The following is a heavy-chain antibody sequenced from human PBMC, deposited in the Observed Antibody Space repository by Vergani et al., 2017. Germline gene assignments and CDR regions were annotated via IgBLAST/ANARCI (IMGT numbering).Heavy chain of an antibody. D-gene: IGHD6-13*01. CDR2: IYYSGST. Sequence: QVQLQESGPGLVKPSETLSLTCTASGGSISSYYWSWIRQPPGKGLEWIGYIYYSGSTNYNPSLKSRVTISVDTSKNQFALKLSSVTAADTAVYYCARGRYSSSSPGGWFDPWGQGTLVTVSS. CDR3: ARGRYSSSSPGGWFDP. J-gene: IGHJ5*02. CDR1: GGSISSYY. V-gene: IGHV4-59*01.